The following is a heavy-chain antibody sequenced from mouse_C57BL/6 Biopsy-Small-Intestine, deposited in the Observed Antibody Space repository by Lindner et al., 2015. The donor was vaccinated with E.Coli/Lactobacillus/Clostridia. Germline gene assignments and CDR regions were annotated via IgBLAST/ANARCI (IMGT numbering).Heavy chain of an antibody. CDR3: ARSGGDGYFCDY. CDR2: INPGSGGT. D-gene: IGHD2-3*01. CDR1: GYSFASYY. J-gene: IGHJ2*01. Sequence: VQLQESGPELVKPGASVKISCKASGYSFASYYIHWVKQRPGQGLEWIGVINPGSGGTNYNEKFKGKAKLTADKSSSTAYMQLSSLTSEDSAVYFCARSGGDGYFCDYWGQGTTLTVSS. V-gene: IGHV1-66*01.